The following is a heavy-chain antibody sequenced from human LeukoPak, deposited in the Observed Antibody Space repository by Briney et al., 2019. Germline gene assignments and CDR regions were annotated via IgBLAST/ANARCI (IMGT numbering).Heavy chain of an antibody. D-gene: IGHD2-15*01. J-gene: IGHJ4*02. CDR2: IIPILGIA. CDR1: GGTFSSYT. CDR3: ARGGGGWRGGRCYAEW. Sequence: ASVKVSCKASGGTFSSYTISWVRQAPGQGLEWMGRIIPILGIANYAQKFQGRVTITADKSTSTAYMELSSLRSEDTAVYYGARGGGGWRGGRCYAEWWGQGGLVAGSS. V-gene: IGHV1-69*02.